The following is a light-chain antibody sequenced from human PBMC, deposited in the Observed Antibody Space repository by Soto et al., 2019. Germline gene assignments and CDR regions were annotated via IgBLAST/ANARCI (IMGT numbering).Light chain of an antibody. CDR1: SSDVGGYNY. V-gene: IGLV2-11*01. CDR3: CSYAGSYTYV. J-gene: IGLJ1*01. Sequence: LTQPRSVSGSPGQSVTIPRTGTSSDVGGYNYVSWYQQHPGKAPKLMIYDVSKRPSGVPDRFSGSKSGNTASLTISGLQAEDEADYYCCSYAGSYTYVFGTGTKVT. CDR2: DVS.